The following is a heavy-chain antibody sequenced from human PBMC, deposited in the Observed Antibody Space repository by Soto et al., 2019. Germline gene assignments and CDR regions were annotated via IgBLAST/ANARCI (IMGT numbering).Heavy chain of an antibody. CDR3: ARDPYDCSGKDCPD. J-gene: IGHJ4*02. CDR1: EFTFNTYS. CDR2: ISSSSSTV. V-gene: IGHV3-48*01. D-gene: IGHD2-15*01. Sequence: EVQLVESGGGLVQPGGSLRLSCTASEFTFNTYSMNWVRQAPGKGLEWIASISSSSSTVYYADSVKGRFTVSRGNAKKTLYLQMDSLRAEDKAVYYCARDPYDCSGKDCPDWGQGTLVTVSA.